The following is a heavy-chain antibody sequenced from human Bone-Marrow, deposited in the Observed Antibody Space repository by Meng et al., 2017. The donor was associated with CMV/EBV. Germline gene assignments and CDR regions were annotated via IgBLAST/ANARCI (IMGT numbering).Heavy chain of an antibody. CDR1: GFTFSSYA. J-gene: IGHJ4*02. CDR2: ISSNGGST. D-gene: IGHD2-2*03. Sequence: GESLKISCAASGFTFSSYAMYWVRQAPGKGLEYVSAISSNGGSTYYADSVKGRFTISRDNAKNSLYLQMNSLRAEDTAVYYCARALDIVVVPSRLGLDYWGQGTLVTVSS. CDR3: ARALDIVVVPSRLGLDY. V-gene: IGHV3-64*02.